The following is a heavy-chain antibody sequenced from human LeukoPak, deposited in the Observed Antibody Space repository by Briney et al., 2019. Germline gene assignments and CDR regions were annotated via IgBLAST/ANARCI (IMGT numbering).Heavy chain of an antibody. Sequence: PGGSLRLSCAASGFTLSRYGMIWVRQAPGKGLVWVSRINSEGSSTTYADSVKGRFTISRDNAKNSLYLQMNSLRAEDTAVYYCASLAAGSWVFFDYWGQGTLVTVSS. CDR2: INSEGSST. CDR3: ASLAAGSWVFFDY. V-gene: IGHV3-74*01. J-gene: IGHJ4*02. CDR1: GFTLSRYG. D-gene: IGHD6-13*01.